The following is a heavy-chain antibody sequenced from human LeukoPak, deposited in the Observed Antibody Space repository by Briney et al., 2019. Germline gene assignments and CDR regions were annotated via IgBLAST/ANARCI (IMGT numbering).Heavy chain of an antibody. V-gene: IGHV3-23*01. Sequence: GGSLRLSCAASGFTFSSYAMSWVRQAPGKGLEWVSAIRGSGGTTYYADSVKGRFTISRDNSKNTLYLQMNSLRAEDTAVYYCAKDRAFLWFGDLWGQGTLVTVSS. CDR3: AKDRAFLWFGDL. CDR2: IRGSGGTT. J-gene: IGHJ5*02. D-gene: IGHD3-10*01. CDR1: GFTFSSYA.